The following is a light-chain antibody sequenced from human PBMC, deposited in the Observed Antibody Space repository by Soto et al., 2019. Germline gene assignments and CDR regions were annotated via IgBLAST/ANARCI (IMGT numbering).Light chain of an antibody. J-gene: IGKJ1*01. Sequence: DIQMTQSPSSLSASVGDRVTITCRASQSISTYLNWFQQSPGKAPDLLIYAASSLQLGVPSRFRGSWSGTDFTLTISSLQPEDSAKYYCLHTYRTPWACGQGTKVVIK. V-gene: IGKV1-39*01. CDR3: LHTYRTPWA. CDR1: QSISTY. CDR2: AAS.